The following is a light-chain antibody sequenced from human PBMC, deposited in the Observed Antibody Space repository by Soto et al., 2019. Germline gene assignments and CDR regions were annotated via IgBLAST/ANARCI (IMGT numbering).Light chain of an antibody. CDR1: QGVSSF. J-gene: IGKJ4*01. V-gene: IGKV3-15*01. Sequence: EIVMTQSPATLSVSPGERATLSCWASQGVSSFLAWYQQRPGQALRLLIYGASTRATGIPARFSGSGSGTEFILTISSLQSEDFAVYYCQQYSDWPLTFGGGTKVEIK. CDR2: GAS. CDR3: QQYSDWPLT.